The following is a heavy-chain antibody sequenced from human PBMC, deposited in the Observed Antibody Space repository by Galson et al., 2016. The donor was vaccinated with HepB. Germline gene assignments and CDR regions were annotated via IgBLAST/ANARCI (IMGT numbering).Heavy chain of an antibody. CDR1: GFTFSSYG. CDR2: IRFDGSNQ. J-gene: IGHJ4*02. V-gene: IGHV3-30*02. Sequence: SLRLSCAASGFTFSSYGIHWVRQAPGKGLEWVALIRFDGSNQYYADSAKGRFTISRDNSKNTLYLQMNSLRAEDTAVYYCANNDILTGYSAFDYWGQGTLVTVSS. CDR3: ANNDILTGYSAFDY. D-gene: IGHD3-9*01.